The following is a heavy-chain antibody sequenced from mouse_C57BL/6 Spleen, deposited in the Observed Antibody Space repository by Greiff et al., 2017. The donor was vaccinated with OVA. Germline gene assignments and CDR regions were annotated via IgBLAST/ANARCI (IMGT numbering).Heavy chain of an antibody. J-gene: IGHJ1*03. CDR1: GYSITSGYY. Sequence: VQLKESGPGLVKPSQSLSLTCSVTGYSITSGYYWNWIRQFPGNKLEWMGYISYDGSNNYNPSLKNRISITRDTSKNQFFLKLNSVTTEDTATYYCARNSNFYWYFDVWGTGTTVTVSS. V-gene: IGHV3-6*01. CDR2: ISYDGSN. D-gene: IGHD2-5*01. CDR3: ARNSNFYWYFDV.